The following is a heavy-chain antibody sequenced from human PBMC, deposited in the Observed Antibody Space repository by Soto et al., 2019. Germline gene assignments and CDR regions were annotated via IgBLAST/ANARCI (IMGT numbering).Heavy chain of an antibody. J-gene: IGHJ6*02. CDR1: GFTFSSYS. V-gene: IGHV3-21*01. D-gene: IGHD6-25*01. Sequence: EVQLVESGGGLVKPGGSLRLSCAASGFTFSSYSMNWVRQAPGNGLEWVSSISSSSSYIYYADSVKGRFTISRDNAKNSLYLQMNSLRAEDTAVYYCARDQREGYYYYGMDVWGQGTTVIVSS. CDR3: ARDQREGYYYYGMDV. CDR2: ISSSSSYI.